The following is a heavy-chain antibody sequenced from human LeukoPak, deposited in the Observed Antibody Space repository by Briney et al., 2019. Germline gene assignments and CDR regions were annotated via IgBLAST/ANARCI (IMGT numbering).Heavy chain of an antibody. J-gene: IGHJ4*02. CDR1: GYTFTGYY. D-gene: IGHD3-10*01. Sequence: ASVKVSCKASGYTFTGYYMHWVRQAPGQGLEWMGWINPNSGGTNYAQKFQGRVTMTRDTSISTAYMELSRLRSDDTAVYYCGRDGSGITMVRGVIPYFDYWGQGTLVTVSS. CDR3: GRDGSGITMVRGVIPYFDY. CDR2: INPNSGGT. V-gene: IGHV1-2*02.